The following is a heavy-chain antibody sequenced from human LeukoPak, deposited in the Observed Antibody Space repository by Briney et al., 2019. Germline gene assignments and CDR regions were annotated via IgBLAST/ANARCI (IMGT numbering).Heavy chain of an antibody. V-gene: IGHV4-59*01. CDR3: ARQYDFWSGLFDY. J-gene: IGHJ4*02. D-gene: IGHD3-3*01. CDR2: IYYSGST. CDR1: DGSISTYY. Sequence: PSETLSLTCTVSDGSISTYYWSWIRQPPGKGLEWIGYIYYSGSTNYNPSLKSRVTISVDTSKNQFSLKLSSVTAADTAVYYCARQYDFWSGLFDYWGQGILVTVSS.